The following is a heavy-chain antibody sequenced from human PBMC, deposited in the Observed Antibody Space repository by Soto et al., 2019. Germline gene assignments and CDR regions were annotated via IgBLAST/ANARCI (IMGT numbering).Heavy chain of an antibody. V-gene: IGHV3-48*01. CDR2: ISSSSSTI. J-gene: IGHJ1*01. CDR3: AISSGWSHEYFQH. CDR1: GFTFSSYS. D-gene: IGHD6-19*01. Sequence: PGGSLRLSCAASGFTFSSYSMNWVRQAPGKGLEWVSYISSSSSTIYYADSVKGRFTISRDNAKNSLYLQMNSLRAEDTAVYYCAISSGWSHEYFQHWGQGTLVTVSS.